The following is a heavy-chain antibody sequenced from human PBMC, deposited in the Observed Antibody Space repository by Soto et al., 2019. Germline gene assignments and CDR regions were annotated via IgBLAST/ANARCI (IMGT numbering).Heavy chain of an antibody. J-gene: IGHJ6*02. CDR2: IYPGDSDT. V-gene: IGHV5-51*01. CDR3: ARHARGDSGYFYPKSPGYYYDMVV. CDR1: GYSFTSYW. D-gene: IGHD5-12*01. Sequence: GESLKISCKGSGYSFTSYWIGWVRQMPGKGLEWMGIIYPGDSDTRYSPSFQGQVTISADKSISTAYLQWSSLKASDTAMYYCARHARGDSGYFYPKSPGYYYDMVVWGQGTTVTVSS.